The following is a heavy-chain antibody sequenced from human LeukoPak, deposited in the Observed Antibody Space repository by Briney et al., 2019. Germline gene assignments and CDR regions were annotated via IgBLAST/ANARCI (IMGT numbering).Heavy chain of an antibody. CDR2: IYSGGST. D-gene: IGHD1-26*01. V-gene: IGHV3-66*01. CDR1: GFTVGSNY. CDR3: ARASGPIKKNRFDQ. J-gene: IGHJ4*02. Sequence: GGSLRLSCAASGFTVGSNYMSWVRQAPGKGPEWVSVIYSGGSTYYADSVKGRFTISRDNSKNTLYLQMNSLRAEDTAVYYCARASGPIKKNRFDQWGQGTLVTVSS.